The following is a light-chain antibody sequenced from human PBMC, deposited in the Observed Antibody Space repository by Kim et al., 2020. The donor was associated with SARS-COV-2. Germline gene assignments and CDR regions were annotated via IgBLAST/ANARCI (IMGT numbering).Light chain of an antibody. CDR2: DVS. CDR3: QQYGTLPYT. Sequence: FPEERAPLPGGASQRVSRTYLAWYQQKPGLAPRIVIYDVSSRATGIPDRFSGSGSGTDFTLTINGLKPEDFAVYYCQQYGTLPYTFGQGTKVDIK. J-gene: IGKJ2*01. CDR1: QRVSRTY. V-gene: IGKV3D-20*01.